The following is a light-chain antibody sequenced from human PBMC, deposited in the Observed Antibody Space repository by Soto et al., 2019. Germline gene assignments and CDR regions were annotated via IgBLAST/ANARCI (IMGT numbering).Light chain of an antibody. CDR3: QQRSNWPPT. CDR1: QSVSSY. CDR2: EAS. J-gene: IGKJ4*01. V-gene: IGKV3-11*01. Sequence: EIVLTQSPATLSLSPGERATLSCRASQSVSSYLAWYQQKLGQAPRLLIYEASNRATGIPARFSGSGSGTDFTLTISSLEPEDFAVYYCQQRSNWPPTFGGGTKVEIK.